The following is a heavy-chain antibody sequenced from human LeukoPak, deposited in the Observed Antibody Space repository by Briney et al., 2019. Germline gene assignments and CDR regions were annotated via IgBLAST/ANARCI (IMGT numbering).Heavy chain of an antibody. D-gene: IGHD3-22*01. CDR3: ARETRYYYDSSGYYSQYFQH. CDR1: GYTFTSYA. CDR2: INAGNGNT. J-gene: IGHJ1*01. Sequence: ASVKVSCKASGYTFTSYAMHWVRQAPGQRLEWMGWINAGNGNTKYSQKFQGRVTITRDTSASTAYMELSSLRSEDTAVYYCARETRYYYDSSGYYSQYFQHWGQGTLVTVSS. V-gene: IGHV1-3*01.